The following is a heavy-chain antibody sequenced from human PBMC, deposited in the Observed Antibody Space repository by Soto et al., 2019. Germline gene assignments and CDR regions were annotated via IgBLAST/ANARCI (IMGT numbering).Heavy chain of an antibody. CDR1: GDSISSPNW. D-gene: IGHD3-22*01. V-gene: IGHV4-4*02. CDR2: VFHSGGT. CDR3: ARALGSSGFHGWLDP. Sequence: QVQLQESGPGLVKPSGTLSLTCAVSGDSISSPNWWGWVRQPPGKGLEWIGEVFHSGGTNYNPSLKSRSTISVDKSKNQFSLILTSVTAADTAMYYCARALGSSGFHGWLDPWGQGTLVTVSS. J-gene: IGHJ5*02.